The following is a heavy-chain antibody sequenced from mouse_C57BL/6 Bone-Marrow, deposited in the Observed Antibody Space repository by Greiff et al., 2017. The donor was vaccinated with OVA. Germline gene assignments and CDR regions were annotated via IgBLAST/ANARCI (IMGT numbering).Heavy chain of an antibody. V-gene: IGHV1-55*01. D-gene: IGHD2-2*01. CDR2: IYPGSGST. J-gene: IGHJ4*01. Sequence: VQLQQPGAELVKPGASVKMSCKASGYTFTSYWITWVKQRPGQGLEWIGDIYPGSGSTNYNEKFKSKATLTVDTSSSTAYMQLSSLTSEDSAVYYCARRRIYYGYDDAMDYWGQGTSVTVSS. CDR1: GYTFTSYW. CDR3: ARRRIYYGYDDAMDY.